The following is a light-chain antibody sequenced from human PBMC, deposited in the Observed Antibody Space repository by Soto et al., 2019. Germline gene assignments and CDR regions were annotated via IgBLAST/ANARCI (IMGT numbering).Light chain of an antibody. Sequence: EIVLTQSPATLSLSPGERATLSCRASQSASGYLAWYQQKPGQAPRLLIYDASNRATGIPARFSGSGSGTDFTLTISSLEPEDFAVYYCQQRSSWPWTFGQGTKVEIK. CDR1: QSASGY. CDR2: DAS. V-gene: IGKV3-11*01. J-gene: IGKJ1*01. CDR3: QQRSSWPWT.